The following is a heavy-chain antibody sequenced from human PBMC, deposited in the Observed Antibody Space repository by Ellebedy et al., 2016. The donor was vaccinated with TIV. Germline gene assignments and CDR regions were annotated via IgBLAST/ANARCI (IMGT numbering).Heavy chain of an antibody. V-gene: IGHV4-39*07. CDR3: AMRQKELFDC. Sequence: MPSETLSLTCSVSGGSVTTTTYRWSWIRRPPGKGLEWLGTIYHTAHIYDNPSLGNRVTISIDTSKNQFSLTVRSVTAADTAVYYCAMRQKELFDCWGPGALISVSS. J-gene: IGHJ4*02. CDR2: IYHTAHI. CDR1: GGSVTTTTYR. D-gene: IGHD1-26*01.